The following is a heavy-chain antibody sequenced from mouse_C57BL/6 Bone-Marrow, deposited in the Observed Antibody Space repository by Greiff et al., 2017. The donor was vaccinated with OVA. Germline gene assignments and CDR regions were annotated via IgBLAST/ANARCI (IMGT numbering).Heavy chain of an antibody. Sequence: EVKLVESGGGLVQPKGSLKLSCAASGFSFNTYAMNWVRQAPGKGLEWVARIRSKSNNYATYYADSVKDRFTISRDDSESMLYLQMNNLKTEDTAMYYCVRSMITMLYAMDYWGQGTSVTVSS. CDR2: IRSKSNNYAT. V-gene: IGHV10-1*01. J-gene: IGHJ4*01. CDR3: VRSMITMLYAMDY. CDR1: GFSFNTYA. D-gene: IGHD2-4*01.